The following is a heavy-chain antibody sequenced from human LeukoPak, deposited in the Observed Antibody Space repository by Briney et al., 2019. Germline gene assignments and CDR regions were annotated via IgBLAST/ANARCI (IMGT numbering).Heavy chain of an antibody. J-gene: IGHJ6*01. V-gene: IGHV4-59*12. CDR1: GGSISSYY. CDR2: IYYSGST. Sequence: SETLSLTCTVSGGSISSYYWSWIRQPPGKGLEWIGYIYYSGSTNYNPSLKSRVTISVDTSKNQFSLKLSSVTAADTAVYYCARRTPVLVVAATPRSHRGRAVWGQPPTVP. CDR3: ARRTPVLVVAATPRSHRGRAV. D-gene: IGHD2-15*01.